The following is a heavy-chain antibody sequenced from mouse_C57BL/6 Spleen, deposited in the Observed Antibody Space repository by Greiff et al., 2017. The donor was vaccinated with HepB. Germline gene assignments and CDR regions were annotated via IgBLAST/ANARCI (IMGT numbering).Heavy chain of an antibody. CDR1: GYSITSGYY. Sequence: EVKLMESGPGLVKPSQSLSLTCSVTGYSITSGYYWNWIRQFPGNKLEWMGYISYDGSNNYNPSLKNRISITRDTSKNQFFLKLNSVTTEDTATYYCARASYYSNYGFYYAMDYWGQGTSVTVSS. V-gene: IGHV3-6*01. D-gene: IGHD2-5*01. CDR3: ARASYYSNYGFYYAMDY. J-gene: IGHJ4*01. CDR2: ISYDGSN.